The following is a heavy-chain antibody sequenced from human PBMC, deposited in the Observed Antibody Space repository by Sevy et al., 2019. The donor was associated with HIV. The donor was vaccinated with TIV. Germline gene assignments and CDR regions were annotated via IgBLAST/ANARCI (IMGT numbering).Heavy chain of an antibody. CDR2: VWYDGRKK. Sequence: GGSLRLSCVASGFAFSTYGIHWVRQAPGKGLEWLTIVWYDGRKKYYASSVKGRFVVSRDNSKNSVSLRMDGLRVEDTATYYCVKAGGGGSLWSAYFDFWGQGTLVTVSS. V-gene: IGHV3-33*06. CDR3: VKAGGGGSLWSAYFDF. CDR1: GFAFSTYG. J-gene: IGHJ4*02. D-gene: IGHD6-19*01.